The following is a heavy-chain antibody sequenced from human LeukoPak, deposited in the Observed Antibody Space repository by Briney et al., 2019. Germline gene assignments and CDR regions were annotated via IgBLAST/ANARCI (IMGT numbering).Heavy chain of an antibody. CDR3: ARVDDYGDYESGMDV. D-gene: IGHD4-17*01. J-gene: IGHJ6*02. CDR2: IWYDGSNK. CDR1: GFTFSSYG. V-gene: IGHV3-33*01. Sequence: PGRSLRLSCAASGFTFSSYGMHWVRQAPGKGLEWVAVIWYDGSNKYYADSVKGRFTISRDNSKNTLYLQMNSLRAEDTAVYYCARVDDYGDYESGMDVWGQGTTVTVSS.